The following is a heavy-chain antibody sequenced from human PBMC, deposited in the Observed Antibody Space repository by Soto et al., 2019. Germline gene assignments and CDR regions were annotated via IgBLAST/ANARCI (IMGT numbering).Heavy chain of an antibody. CDR2: ITGGGDT. J-gene: IGHJ4*02. CDR1: GFPFNNFE. Sequence: VQVVESGGGLVQPGGSLRLSCVASGFPFNNFEMNWIRQAPGKGLEWISYITGGGDTYYADSVNGRFTISRDNATNSLFLQMKSVGVGETAVYYCVGGGLSYFDHWGRGTLVTVSS. CDR3: VGGGLSYFDH. D-gene: IGHD3-16*01. V-gene: IGHV3-48*03.